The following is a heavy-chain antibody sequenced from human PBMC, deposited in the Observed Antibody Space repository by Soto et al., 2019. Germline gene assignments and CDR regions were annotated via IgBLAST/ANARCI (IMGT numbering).Heavy chain of an antibody. J-gene: IGHJ4*02. CDR3: ASGYWVQGYGTGTYFDY. CDR1: GLSVGNNY. CDR2: TYSGSTT. Sequence: EVQLVESGGGVVQPGGSLRLSCAAPGLSVGNNYMSWVRQAPGKGLEWVSVTYSGSTTHYGHSVKGRFSISRDSSRTTLYLQMNSLRVEDRAVYHCASGYWVQGYGTGTYFDYWGQGTLVTVSS. V-gene: IGHV3-66*01. D-gene: IGHD3-22*01.